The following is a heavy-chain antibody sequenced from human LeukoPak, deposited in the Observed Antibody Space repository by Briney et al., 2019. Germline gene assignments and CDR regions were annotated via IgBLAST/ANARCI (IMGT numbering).Heavy chain of an antibody. V-gene: IGHV4-34*01. CDR1: GXSFSGYY. J-gene: IGHJ4*02. Sequence: SETLSLTCAVYGXSFSGYYGNWIRQPPGKGLESIGEINHSGSTNYNPSLKSRVTISVDTSKKQFSLKLSSVAAADTAVYYCAGGTAVAGDYFDYWGQGTLVTVSS. CDR2: INHSGST. D-gene: IGHD6-19*01. CDR3: AGGTAVAGDYFDY.